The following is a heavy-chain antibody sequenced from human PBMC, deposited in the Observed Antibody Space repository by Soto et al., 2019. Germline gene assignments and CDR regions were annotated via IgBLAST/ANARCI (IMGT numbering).Heavy chain of an antibody. CDR3: ARGTVTLDY. D-gene: IGHD4-4*01. CDR2: IYYSGTT. V-gene: IGHV4-39*01. J-gene: IGHJ4*02. Sequence: SETLSLTCTVSGDSITSNSYFWAWIRQPPGKGLKWIGSIYYSGTTYYNPSLKSQVTISVDRSKNQISLKLSSVTAADTAVYYCARGTVTLDYWGQGTLVT. CDR1: GDSITSNSYF.